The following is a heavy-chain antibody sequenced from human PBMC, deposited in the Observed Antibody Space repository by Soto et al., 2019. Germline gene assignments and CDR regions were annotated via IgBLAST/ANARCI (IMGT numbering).Heavy chain of an antibody. D-gene: IGHD2-21*01. V-gene: IGHV1-58*01. Sequence: GASVKVSCKASGLTFTSSAVQWVRQARGQRLEWIGWIVVGSGNTNYAQKFQERVTITRDMSTSTAYMELSSLRSEDTAVYYCAADRTYCGGSCYYGMDVWGQGTTVTVSS. CDR2: IVVGSGNT. CDR3: AADRTYCGGSCYYGMDV. J-gene: IGHJ6*02. CDR1: GLTFTSSA.